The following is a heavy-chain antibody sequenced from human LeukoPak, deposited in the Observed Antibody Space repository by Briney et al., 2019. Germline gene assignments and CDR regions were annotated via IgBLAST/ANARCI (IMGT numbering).Heavy chain of an antibody. CDR2: ISYDGNNI. CDR1: GFTFSTYA. J-gene: IGHJ6*03. CDR3: ARDCNLGYYYYMDV. Sequence: GGSLRLSCAASGFTFSTYAMHWVRQAPGKGLEWVALISYDGNNIYYADSVKGRFTISRDNSKNTLYLQMNSLRVEDTAVYYCARDCNLGYYYYMDVWGKGTTVTVSS. V-gene: IGHV3-30*04. D-gene: IGHD7-27*01.